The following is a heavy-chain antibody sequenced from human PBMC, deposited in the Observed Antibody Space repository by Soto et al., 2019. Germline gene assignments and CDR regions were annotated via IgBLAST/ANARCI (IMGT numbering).Heavy chain of an antibody. CDR2: SYYSGTT. Sequence: PPGKGLEWIGSSYYSGTTYFNPSLKSRATISVDTSKNQFSLRLTSVTAADTAISYCTRRYNLHHNYFDPWGPGALVP. CDR3: TRRYNLHHNYFDP. D-gene: IGHD3-9*01. V-gene: IGHV4-39*01. J-gene: IGHJ5*02.